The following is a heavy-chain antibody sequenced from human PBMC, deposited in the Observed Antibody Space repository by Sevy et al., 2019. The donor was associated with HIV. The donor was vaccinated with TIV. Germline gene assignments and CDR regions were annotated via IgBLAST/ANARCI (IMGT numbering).Heavy chain of an antibody. CDR1: GFTFSNAW. CDR3: TTDPLPAAMGPYYYYGMDV. CDR2: IKSKTDGGTT. Sequence: GGSLRLSCAASGFTFSNAWMSWVRQAPGKGLEWVGRIKSKTDGGTTDYAAPVKGRLTISRDDSKNTLYLQRNSLKTEDTAVYYCTTDPLPAAMGPYYYYGMDVWGQGTTVTVSS. D-gene: IGHD2-2*01. J-gene: IGHJ6*02. V-gene: IGHV3-15*01.